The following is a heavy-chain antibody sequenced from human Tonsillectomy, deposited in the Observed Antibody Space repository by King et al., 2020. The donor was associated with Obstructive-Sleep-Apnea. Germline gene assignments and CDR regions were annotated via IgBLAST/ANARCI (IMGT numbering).Heavy chain of an antibody. CDR1: GFTFSTYA. J-gene: IGHJ1*01. D-gene: IGHD3-16*02. V-gene: IGHV3-30-3*01. CDR3: ASGPSFRIVEYFQH. CDR2: ISYDGSNK. Sequence: VQLVESGGGVVKPGRSLRLSCAASGFTFSTYAMHWVRQAPGKGLEWVAVISYDGSNKNYADSVKGRFTISRDNSKNTLYLQMNSLRAEDTAVYYCASGPSFRIVEYFQHWGQGTLVTVSS.